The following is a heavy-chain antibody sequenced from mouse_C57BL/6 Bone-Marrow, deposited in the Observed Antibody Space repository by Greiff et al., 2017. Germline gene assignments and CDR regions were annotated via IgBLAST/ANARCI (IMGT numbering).Heavy chain of an antibody. V-gene: IGHV3-6*01. D-gene: IGHD2-1*01. J-gene: IGHJ1*03. CDR2: ISYDGRN. Sequence: EVKLVESGPGLVKPSQSLSLTCSVTGYSITSGYYWNWIRQCPGNKLEWMGYISYDGRNNYNPSLKNRITVTRDTSDNQFFLKLNSVTTEDTATYDWARRGNYCYFDVWGTGTTVTVSS. CDR1: GYSITSGYY. CDR3: ARRGNYCYFDV.